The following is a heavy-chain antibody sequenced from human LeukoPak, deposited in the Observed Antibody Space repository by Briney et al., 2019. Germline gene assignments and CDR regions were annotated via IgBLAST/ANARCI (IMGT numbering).Heavy chain of an antibody. CDR2: INPNSGGT. CDR1: GYTSTGYY. J-gene: IGHJ4*02. D-gene: IGHD6-19*01. V-gene: IGHV1-2*02. Sequence: ASVKVSCKASGYTSTGYYMHWVRQAPGQGLEWMGWINPNSGGTNYAQKFQGRVTMTRDTSISTAYMELSRLRSDDTAVYYCARDFGPGAVAADYWGQGTLVTVSS. CDR3: ARDFGPGAVAADY.